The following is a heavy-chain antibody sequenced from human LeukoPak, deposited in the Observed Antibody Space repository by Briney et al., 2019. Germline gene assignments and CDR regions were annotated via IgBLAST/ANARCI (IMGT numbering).Heavy chain of an antibody. CDR2: INSDGTSL. CDR1: GFSFSSYW. J-gene: IGHJ6*02. D-gene: IGHD2-2*01. Sequence: GGSLRLSCAASGFSFSSYWMHWVRQVPGKGLVWVSRINSDGTSLSYADSVKGRFTISRDNAKNTLYLQMNSLRAEDTAVYYCARDPGDYIVVVPSHGLDVWGQGTTVTVSS. V-gene: IGHV3-74*01. CDR3: ARDPGDYIVVVPSHGLDV.